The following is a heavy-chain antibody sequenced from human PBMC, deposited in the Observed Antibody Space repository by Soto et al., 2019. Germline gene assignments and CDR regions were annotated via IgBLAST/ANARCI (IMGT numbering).Heavy chain of an antibody. D-gene: IGHD4-17*01. CDR1: GGSISSSSYY. CDR3: ARHDGTTVTFDY. CDR2: IYYSGST. V-gene: IGHV4-39*01. J-gene: IGHJ4*02. Sequence: SETLSLTRTVSGGSISSSSYYWGWIRQPPGKGLEWIGSIYYSGSTYYNPSLKSRVTISVDTSKNQFSLKLSSVTAADTAVNYCARHDGTTVTFDYWGQGTLVTVSS.